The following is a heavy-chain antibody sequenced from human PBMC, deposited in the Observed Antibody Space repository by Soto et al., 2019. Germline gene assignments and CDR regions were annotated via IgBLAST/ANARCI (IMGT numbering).Heavy chain of an antibody. J-gene: IGHJ6*04. Sequence: EVQVVESGGGLVHPGGSLRLSCAASGFTVSSDYMNWVRQAPGKGLEWVSVIYSGGSTYYADSVKGRFTISRDNSKNTLYFQMNSLRAEDTAVYYGARAPGDRNGMTVGGKGTTVPV. D-gene: IGHD1-26*01. CDR1: GFTVSSDY. CDR2: IYSGGST. V-gene: IGHV3-66*01. CDR3: ARAPGDRNGMTV.